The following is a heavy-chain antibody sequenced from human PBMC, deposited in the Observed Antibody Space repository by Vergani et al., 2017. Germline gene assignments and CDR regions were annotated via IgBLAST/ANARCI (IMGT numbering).Heavy chain of an antibody. CDR2: IYHSGCT. Sequence: QVQLQESGPGLVKPSETLSLTCAVSGYSISSGYYWVWIRQPPGKGLEWIGSIYHSGCTYYNPSLKSRVTISRDTSKNQSSLKLSSATATDTAVYYCARYGDWSFDLWGRGTLVTVSS. D-gene: IGHD3-10*01. J-gene: IGHJ2*01. CDR3: ARYGDWSFDL. CDR1: GYSISSGYY. V-gene: IGHV4-38-2*01.